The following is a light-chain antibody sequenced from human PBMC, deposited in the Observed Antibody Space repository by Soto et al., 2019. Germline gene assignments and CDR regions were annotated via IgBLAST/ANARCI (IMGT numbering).Light chain of an antibody. CDR2: WAS. J-gene: IGKJ4*01. CDR1: QSVLYSSNNKNY. CDR3: QQYYSTPLT. V-gene: IGKV4-1*01. Sequence: DIVMTQSPDSLAVSLGERATINCKSSQSVLYSSNNKNYLAWYQQKPGQPPKLLIYWASTRESGVPDRFSGSGYGTDFTLTISSLQAKAVEVYYCQQYYSTPLTFGGGTKVEIK.